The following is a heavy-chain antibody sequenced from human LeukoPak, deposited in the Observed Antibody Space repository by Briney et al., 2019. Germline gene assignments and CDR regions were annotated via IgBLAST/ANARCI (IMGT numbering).Heavy chain of an antibody. CDR3: VRGAARPLDY. Sequence: GEALKISCKGSGSSFTSYWIGWVRPMPGKGLEWMGIIYPGDSDTRYSPSFQGQVTISADKSISTAYLQWSSRKASDTAMYYCVRGAARPLDYWGQGTLVTVSS. CDR2: IYPGDSDT. D-gene: IGHD6-6*01. J-gene: IGHJ4*02. CDR1: GSSFTSYW. V-gene: IGHV5-51*01.